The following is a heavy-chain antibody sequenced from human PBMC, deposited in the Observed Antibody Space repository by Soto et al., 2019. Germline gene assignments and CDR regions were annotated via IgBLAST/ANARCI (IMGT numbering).Heavy chain of an antibody. D-gene: IGHD1-26*01. CDR3: ARDLAKGGGSAGFDY. CDR2: INPKSGGT. V-gene: IGHV1-2*02. J-gene: IGHJ4*02. CDR1: GDTFTANF. Sequence: GASVKVSCKASGDTFTANFLHWVRQAPGQGLEWMGWINPKSGGTMYPQKFQGRVTMTWDTSISTAYMALTRLRPDDTAVYYCARDLAKGGGSAGFDYWGQGTLVTVSS.